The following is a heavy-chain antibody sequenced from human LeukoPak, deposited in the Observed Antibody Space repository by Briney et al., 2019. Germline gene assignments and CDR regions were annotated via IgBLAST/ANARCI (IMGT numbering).Heavy chain of an antibody. CDR2: ISVSSGT. D-gene: IGHD6-19*01. Sequence: GGSLRPSCVASGLAFRSYAMNWVRQAPGKGLEWVSTISVSSGTFYADSVKGRFTTSRDNAKNSLYLQMNSLRAEDTAVYYCAKVLAVAGPAQHWGQGTLVTVSS. CDR1: GLAFRSYA. J-gene: IGHJ1*01. CDR3: AKVLAVAGPAQH. V-gene: IGHV3-21*01.